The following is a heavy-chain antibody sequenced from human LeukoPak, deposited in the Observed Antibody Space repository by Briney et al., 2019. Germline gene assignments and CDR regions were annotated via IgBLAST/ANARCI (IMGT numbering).Heavy chain of an antibody. CDR3: TRGYSYGYY. J-gene: IGHJ4*02. V-gene: IGHV3-49*03. CDR2: ISSKAYGGTT. CDR1: GFTFGDYG. D-gene: IGHD5-18*01. Sequence: GGSLRLSXTASGFTFGDYGMNWFRQAPGKGLEWVGFISSKAYGGTTEYAASVKGRFTISRVDSKSIVFLQMNSLKTEDTAVYYCTRGYSYGYYWGQGTLVTVSS.